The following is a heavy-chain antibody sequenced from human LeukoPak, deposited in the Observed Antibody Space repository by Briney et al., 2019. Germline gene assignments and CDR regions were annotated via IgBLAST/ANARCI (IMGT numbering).Heavy chain of an antibody. CDR3: ARLVPPGYYYYYMDV. CDR1: GFTFSSYE. CDR2: ISSSGSTI. Sequence: GGSVRLSCAASGFTFSSYEMNWVRQAPGKGLEWVSYISSSGSTIYYADSVKGRFTISRDNAKNSLYLQMNSLRAEDTAVYYCARLVPPGYYYYYMDVWGKGTTVTVSS. V-gene: IGHV3-48*03. J-gene: IGHJ6*03.